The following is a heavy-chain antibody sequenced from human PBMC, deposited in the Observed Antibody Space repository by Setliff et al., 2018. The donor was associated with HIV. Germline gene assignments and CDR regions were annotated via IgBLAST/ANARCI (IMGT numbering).Heavy chain of an antibody. CDR3: ATRAYDSSGYLRSRVSGAAFDI. CDR2: IIPILGIA. CDR1: GDIPRHYG. V-gene: IGHV1-69*10. J-gene: IGHJ3*02. D-gene: IGHD3-22*01. Sequence: ASVKVSCKASGDIPRHYGFNWVRQAPGQGLEWMGGIIPILGIANYAQKFQGRVTMSEDTSTDTAYMELTSLRSEDTAVYYCATRAYDSSGYLRSRVSGAAFDIWGQGTMVTVSS.